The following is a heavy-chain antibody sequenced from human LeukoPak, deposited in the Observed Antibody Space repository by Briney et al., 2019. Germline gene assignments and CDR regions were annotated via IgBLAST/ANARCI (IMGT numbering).Heavy chain of an antibody. CDR1: GYTFTSYY. Sequence: ASVKVSCKASGYTFTSYYMHWVRQATGQGLEWMGWMNPNSGNTGYAQKFQGRVTMTRNTSISTAYMELSSLRSEDTAVYYCARGLQYCSSTSCPHYYYGMDVWGQGTTVTVSS. CDR2: MNPNSGNT. D-gene: IGHD2-2*01. CDR3: ARGLQYCSSTSCPHYYYGMDV. J-gene: IGHJ6*02. V-gene: IGHV1-8*02.